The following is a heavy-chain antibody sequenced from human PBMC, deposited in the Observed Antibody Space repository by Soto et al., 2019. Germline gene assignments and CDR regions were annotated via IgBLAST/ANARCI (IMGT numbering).Heavy chain of an antibody. Sequence: QITLKESGPPLVKPTQTLTLTCTFSGFSLSTSGVGVGWIRQPPGKALEWLALIYWDDDKRYSPSLKSRLTITKDTSKNQVVLTMTNMDPVDTATYYCAHSGAMTRRHYFDYSGQGTLVTVSS. V-gene: IGHV2-5*02. CDR3: AHSGAMTRRHYFDY. CDR2: IYWDDDK. D-gene: IGHD4-17*01. CDR1: GFSLSTSGVG. J-gene: IGHJ4*02.